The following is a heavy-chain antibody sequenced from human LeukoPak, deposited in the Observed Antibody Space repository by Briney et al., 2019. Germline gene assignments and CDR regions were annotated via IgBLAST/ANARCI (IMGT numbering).Heavy chain of an antibody. V-gene: IGHV4-59*01. Sequence: SSETLSLTCTVSGGSISSYYWSWIRQPPGKGLEWSGYIYYSGSTNYNPSLKSRVTISVDTSKNQCSLKLSSVTAADTAVYYCARVSVVGATFDYWGQGTLVTVSS. CDR3: ARVSVVGATFDY. D-gene: IGHD1-26*01. CDR2: IYYSGST. J-gene: IGHJ4*02. CDR1: GGSISSYY.